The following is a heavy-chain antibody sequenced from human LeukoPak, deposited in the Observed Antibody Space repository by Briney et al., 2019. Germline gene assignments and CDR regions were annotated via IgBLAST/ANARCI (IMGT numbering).Heavy chain of an antibody. D-gene: IGHD2-2*01. Sequence: SETLSLTCAVYGGSFSGYYWSWIRQPPGKGLEWIGEINHSGSTNYNPSLKSRVTISVDTSKNQFSLKLSSVTAADTAVYYCARENEVVPASLDYWGQGTLVTVSS. CDR3: ARENEVVPASLDY. CDR1: GGSFSGYY. V-gene: IGHV4-34*01. CDR2: INHSGST. J-gene: IGHJ4*02.